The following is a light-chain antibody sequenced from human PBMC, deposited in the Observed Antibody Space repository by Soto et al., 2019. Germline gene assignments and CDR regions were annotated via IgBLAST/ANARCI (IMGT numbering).Light chain of an antibody. J-gene: IGLJ1*01. CDR2: DVS. Sequence: QSVLTQPASVYGSPGQSIAISCTGTSSDVGAYIYVSWYQHHPGKAPKLILYDVSARPSGVSDRFSGSKSGNTASLTISGLQPEDEADYYCSSYKSSSTEVFGTGTKVTVL. CDR3: SSYKSSSTEV. V-gene: IGLV2-14*03. CDR1: SSDVGAYIY.